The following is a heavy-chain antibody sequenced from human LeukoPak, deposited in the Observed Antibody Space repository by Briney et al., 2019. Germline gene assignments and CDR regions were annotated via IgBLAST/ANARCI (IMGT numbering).Heavy chain of an antibody. J-gene: IGHJ6*04. CDR1: GFTVSSNY. CDR3: ASFPNRVTFV. D-gene: IGHD2/OR15-2a*01. V-gene: IGHV3-53*01. CDR2: IYSGGST. Sequence: GGSLRLSCAASGFTVSSNYMSWVRQAPGKGLEWVSVIYSGGSTYYADSVKGRFTISRDNSKNTLYLQMNSLRAEGTATYYCASFPNRVTFVWGNGTTVTVSS.